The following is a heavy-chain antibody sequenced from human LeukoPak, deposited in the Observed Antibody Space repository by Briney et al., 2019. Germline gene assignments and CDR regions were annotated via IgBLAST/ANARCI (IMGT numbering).Heavy chain of an antibody. CDR1: GGSISSYY. J-gene: IGHJ5*02. V-gene: IGHV4-4*07. CDR2: IYTSGST. Sequence: PSETLSLTCTVSGGSISSYYWSWIRQPAGKGLEWIGRIYTSGSTNYNPSLKSRVTMSVDTSKNQFSLKLSSVTAADTAVYYCARLMYYYGSGSYSWFDPWGQGTLVTVSS. D-gene: IGHD3-10*01. CDR3: ARLMYYYGSGSYSWFDP.